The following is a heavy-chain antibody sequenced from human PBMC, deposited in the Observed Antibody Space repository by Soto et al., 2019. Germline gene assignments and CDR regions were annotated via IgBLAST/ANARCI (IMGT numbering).Heavy chain of an antibody. D-gene: IGHD2-15*01. CDR3: ARRSRGVVVVAASRSIGAYHYGDMDV. Sequence: QVQLVQSGAEVKKPGSSVKVSCKASGGTFSSYAISWVRQAPGQGLEWMGGIIPIFGTANYAQKFQGRVTITADESTSTAYMELSSLRSEDTAVYYCARRSRGVVVVAASRSIGAYHYGDMDVWGQGTTVTVSS. V-gene: IGHV1-69*01. CDR1: GGTFSSYA. CDR2: IIPIFGTA. J-gene: IGHJ6*02.